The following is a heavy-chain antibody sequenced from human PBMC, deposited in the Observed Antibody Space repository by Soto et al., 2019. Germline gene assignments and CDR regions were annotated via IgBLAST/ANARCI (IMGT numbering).Heavy chain of an antibody. CDR3: ARDRPGTDYYYYMDV. Sequence: SVKVSCKASGGTFSSYTISWVRQAPGQGLEWMGRIIPVLGIANYAQKFQGRVTITADKSTSTAYMELSSLRSEDTAVYYCARDRPGTDYYYYMDVWGKGTTVTVSS. D-gene: IGHD1-7*01. V-gene: IGHV1-69*04. CDR2: IIPVLGIA. CDR1: GGTFSSYT. J-gene: IGHJ6*03.